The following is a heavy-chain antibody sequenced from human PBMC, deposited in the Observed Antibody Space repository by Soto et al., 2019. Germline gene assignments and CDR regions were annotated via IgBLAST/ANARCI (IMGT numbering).Heavy chain of an antibody. Sequence: QVQLVQSGAEVKKPGASVKVSCKASGYTFTSYDINWVRQATGQGLEWMGWMNPNSGNTGYAQKSQGRVTMTRNTSISTAYMERSSLRSEDTAVYYCARERTGTTSMDVWGQGTTVTVSS. CDR2: MNPNSGNT. CDR3: ARERTGTTSMDV. V-gene: IGHV1-8*01. CDR1: GYTFTSYD. D-gene: IGHD1-1*01. J-gene: IGHJ6*02.